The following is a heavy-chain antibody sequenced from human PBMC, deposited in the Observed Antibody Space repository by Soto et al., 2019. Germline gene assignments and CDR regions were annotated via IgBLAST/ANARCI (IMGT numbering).Heavy chain of an antibody. CDR2: ISGSGGST. Sequence: GGSLRLSCAASGFTFSSYAMSWVRQAPGKGLEWVSAISGSGGSTYYADSVKGRFTISRDNSKNTLYLQMNSLRAEDTAVYYCAKEGYDFWSGYYTPFDYWGQGTLVTVSS. D-gene: IGHD3-3*01. CDR1: GFTFSSYA. V-gene: IGHV3-23*01. CDR3: AKEGYDFWSGYYTPFDY. J-gene: IGHJ4*02.